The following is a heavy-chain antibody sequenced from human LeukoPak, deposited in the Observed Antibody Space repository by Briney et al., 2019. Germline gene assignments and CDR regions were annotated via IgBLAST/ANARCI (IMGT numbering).Heavy chain of an antibody. CDR1: GGSFSGYY. CDR2: INHSGST. D-gene: IGHD6-13*01. J-gene: IGHJ4*02. Sequence: SETLSLTCAVYGGSFSGYYWSWIRQPPGKGLEWIGEINHSGSTNYNPSLKSRVTISVDTSKNQFSLKLSSVTAADTAVYYCAREQQLVKWLDYWGQGTLVTVSS. CDR3: AREQQLVKWLDY. V-gene: IGHV4-34*01.